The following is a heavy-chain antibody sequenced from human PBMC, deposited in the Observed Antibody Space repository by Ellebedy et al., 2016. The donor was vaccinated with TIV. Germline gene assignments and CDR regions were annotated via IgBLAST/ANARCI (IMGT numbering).Heavy chain of an antibody. V-gene: IGHV3-48*04. CDR1: GFTFSSYS. J-gene: IGHJ4*02. CDR2: ISSSSSTI. D-gene: IGHD1-26*01. Sequence: GESLKISXAASGFTFSSYSMNWVRQAPGKGLEWVSYISSSSSTIYYADSVKGRFTISRDNAKNSLYLQMNSLRAEDTAVYYCARGQWELSGLYYFDYWGQGTLVTVSS. CDR3: ARGQWELSGLYYFDY.